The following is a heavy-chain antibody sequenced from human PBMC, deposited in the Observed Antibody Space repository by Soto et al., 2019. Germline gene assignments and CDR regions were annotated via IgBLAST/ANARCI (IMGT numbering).Heavy chain of an antibody. D-gene: IGHD3-3*01. CDR3: LRDIFGVVIFDS. V-gene: IGHV3-64D*06. CDR1: GFRFSDSA. CDR2: IATHGRDI. J-gene: IGHJ4*02. Sequence: GGSLRLSCSGSGFRFSDSAMHWVRQAPGKAPEYVAAIATHGRDIFYADSVRGRFIISRDNSRSTVYLQMTSLRTEDTGVYYCLRDIFGVVIFDSWGQGTPVTVSS.